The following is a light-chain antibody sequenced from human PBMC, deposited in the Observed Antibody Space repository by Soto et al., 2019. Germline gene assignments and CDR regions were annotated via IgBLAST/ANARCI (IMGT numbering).Light chain of an antibody. CDR3: SSYTTSSPHVV. J-gene: IGLJ2*01. Sequence: QSALTQPASVSGSPGQSITISRTGTSSDVGGYNYVSWYQQHPGKAPKLMIYDVSNRPSGVSNRFSGSKSGNTASLTISGLQAEDEADYYCSSYTTSSPHVVFGGGTKLTVL. V-gene: IGLV2-14*01. CDR1: SSDVGGYNY. CDR2: DVS.